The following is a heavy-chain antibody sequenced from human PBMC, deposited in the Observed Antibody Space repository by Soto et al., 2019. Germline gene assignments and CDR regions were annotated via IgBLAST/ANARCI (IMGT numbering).Heavy chain of an antibody. D-gene: IGHD3-22*01. Sequence: QVQLVESGGGVVQPGRSLRLSCAASGFTFSSYAMHWVRQAPGKGLEWVAVISYDGSNKYYADSVKGRFTISRDNSKNTLYLQMNSLRAEDTAVYYCARGHYYDSSGYLSYFDYWGQGTLVTVSS. J-gene: IGHJ4*02. V-gene: IGHV3-30-3*01. CDR3: ARGHYYDSSGYLSYFDY. CDR1: GFTFSSYA. CDR2: ISYDGSNK.